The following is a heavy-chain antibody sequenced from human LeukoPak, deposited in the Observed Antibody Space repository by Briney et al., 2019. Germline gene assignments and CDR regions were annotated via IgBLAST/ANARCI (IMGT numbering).Heavy chain of an antibody. D-gene: IGHD2-21*02. CDR2: INHSGST. CDR3: ARSKVPATGNWFDP. V-gene: IGHV4-34*01. CDR1: GGSFSGYY. J-gene: IGHJ5*02. Sequence: SETLSLTCAVYGGSFSGYYWGWIRQPPGKGLGWIGEINHSGSTNYNPSLKSRVTISVDTSKSQFSLKLSSVTAADTAVYYCARSKVPATGNWFDPWGQGTLVTVSS.